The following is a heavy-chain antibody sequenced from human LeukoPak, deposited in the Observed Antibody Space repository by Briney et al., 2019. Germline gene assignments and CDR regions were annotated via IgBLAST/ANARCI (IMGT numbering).Heavy chain of an antibody. J-gene: IGHJ6*03. D-gene: IGHD6-6*01. V-gene: IGHV4-39*07. CDR3: ARVGDSSSSVYYYYYYMDV. CDR2: IYYSGST. Sequence: PSETLSLTCTVSGGSISSSSYYWGWIRQPPGKGLEWIGSIYYSGSTYYNPSLKSRVTISVDTSKNQFSLKLSSVTAADTAVYYCARVGDSSSSVYYYYYYMDVWGKGTTVTVSS. CDR1: GGSISSSSYY.